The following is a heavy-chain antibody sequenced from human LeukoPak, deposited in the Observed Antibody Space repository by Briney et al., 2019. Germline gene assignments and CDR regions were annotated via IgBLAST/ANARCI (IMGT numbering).Heavy chain of an antibody. Sequence: GGSLRLSCAASGFTFSSYAMSWVRQAPGKGLEWVSAISGSGGSTYYADSVKGRFTISRDNSKNTLYLQMNSLRAEDTAVYYCARALTYDFWSGPFSAYYYGMDVWGQGTTVTVS. CDR3: ARALTYDFWSGPFSAYYYGMDV. V-gene: IGHV3-23*01. J-gene: IGHJ6*02. CDR1: GFTFSSYA. CDR2: ISGSGGST. D-gene: IGHD3-3*01.